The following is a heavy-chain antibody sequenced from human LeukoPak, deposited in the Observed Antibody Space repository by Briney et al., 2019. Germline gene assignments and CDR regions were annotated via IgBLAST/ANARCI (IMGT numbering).Heavy chain of an antibody. J-gene: IGHJ4*02. CDR3: ARGRLLFRRYYFDY. Sequence: SETLSLTCTVSGGSISSYYWSWIRQPPGKGLEWIGEINHSGSTNYNPSLKSRVTISVDTSKNQFSLKLSSVTAADTAVYYCARGRLLFRRYYFDYWGQGTLVTVSS. V-gene: IGHV4-34*01. CDR2: INHSGST. D-gene: IGHD2-21*02. CDR1: GGSISSYY.